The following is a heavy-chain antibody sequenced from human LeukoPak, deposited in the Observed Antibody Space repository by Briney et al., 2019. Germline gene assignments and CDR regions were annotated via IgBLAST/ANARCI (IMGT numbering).Heavy chain of an antibody. D-gene: IGHD1-26*01. CDR3: ARQTTNDAFDI. V-gene: IGHV3-48*03. CDR2: ISSSGSTI. CDR1: GFTVSSYE. Sequence: PGGSLRLSCAASGFTVSSYEMNWVRQAPGKGLEWVSYISSSGSTIYYADSVKGRFTISRDNAKNSLYLQMNSLRAEDTAVYYCARQTTNDAFDIWGQGTMVTVSS. J-gene: IGHJ3*02.